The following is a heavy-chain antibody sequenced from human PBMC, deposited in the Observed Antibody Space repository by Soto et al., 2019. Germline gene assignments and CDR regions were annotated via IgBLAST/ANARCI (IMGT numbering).Heavy chain of an antibody. D-gene: IGHD3-3*01. CDR3: ARDPVTIFGVVTRSFDY. CDR2: INAGNGNT. Sequence: ASVKVSSKASGYTFTSYAMHWVRQAPGQRLEWMGWINAGNGNTKYSQKFQGRVTITRDTSASTAYMELSSLRSEDTAVYYCARDPVTIFGVVTRSFDYWGQGTLVTVSS. CDR1: GYTFTSYA. V-gene: IGHV1-3*01. J-gene: IGHJ4*02.